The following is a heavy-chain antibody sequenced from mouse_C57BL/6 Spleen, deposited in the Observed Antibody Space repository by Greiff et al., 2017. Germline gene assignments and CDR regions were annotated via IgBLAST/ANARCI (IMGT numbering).Heavy chain of an antibody. CDR2: ISSGGDYI. Sequence: DVKLVESGEGLVKPGGSLKLSCAASGFTFSSYAMSWVRQTPEKRLEWVAYISSGGDYIYYADTVKGRITISRDNARNTLYLQMSRLKSEDTAMYYCTRERDYGSSPAWFAYWGQGTLVTVSA. CDR1: GFTFSSYA. V-gene: IGHV5-9-1*02. D-gene: IGHD1-1*01. CDR3: TRERDYGSSPAWFAY. J-gene: IGHJ3*01.